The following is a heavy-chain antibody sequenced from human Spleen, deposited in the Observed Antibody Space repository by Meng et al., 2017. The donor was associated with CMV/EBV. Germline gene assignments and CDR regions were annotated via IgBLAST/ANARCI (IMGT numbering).Heavy chain of an antibody. CDR2: MNPNSGNT. J-gene: IGHJ6*02. V-gene: IGHV1-8*03. Sequence: ASVKVSCKASGYTFTSYDINWVRQATGQGLEWMGWMNPNSGNTGYAQKFQGRVTITRNTSISTAYMELSSLRSEDTAVYYCARGPRFFEWLSSLYYYYYGMDVWGQGTTVTVSS. CDR1: GYTFTSYD. D-gene: IGHD3-3*01. CDR3: ARGPRFFEWLSSLYYYYYGMDV.